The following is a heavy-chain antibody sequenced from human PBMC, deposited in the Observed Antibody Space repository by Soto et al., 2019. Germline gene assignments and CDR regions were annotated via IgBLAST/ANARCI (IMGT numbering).Heavy chain of an antibody. D-gene: IGHD1-26*01. V-gene: IGHV3-15*05. Sequence: EVQLVESGGGLVKPGGSLRLSCAASGFDFSNGWMSWVRQAPGKGLEWVGRIKSKVHGETTDYPAHVKGRFTISRDDSRTTLYLQMHSLQTEDTALYYCSTDEWEWGQGTLVTVSS. CDR2: IKSKVHGETT. CDR1: GFDFSNGW. CDR3: STDEWE. J-gene: IGHJ4*02.